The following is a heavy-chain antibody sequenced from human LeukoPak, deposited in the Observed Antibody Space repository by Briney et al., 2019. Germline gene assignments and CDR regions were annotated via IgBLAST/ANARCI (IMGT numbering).Heavy chain of an antibody. V-gene: IGHV3-53*04. CDR3: ARAPEWLIFDY. J-gene: IGHJ4*02. CDR1: GFTVSSNY. D-gene: IGHD6-19*01. Sequence: GGSLRLSCADSGFTVSSNYMSWVRQAPGKGLEPASVIYSGRSTYYADSVKGRFPISRHNSKNTLYLQMNSLRAEDTAVYYCARAPEWLIFDYWGQGTLVTVSS. CDR2: IYSGRST.